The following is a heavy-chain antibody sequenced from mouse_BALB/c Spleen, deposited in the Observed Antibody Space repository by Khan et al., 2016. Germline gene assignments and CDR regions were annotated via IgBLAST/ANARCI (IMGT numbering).Heavy chain of an antibody. J-gene: IGHJ4*01. CDR3: ARNYEYDDYAMDY. CDR1: GYTFTSYY. V-gene: IGHV1S56*01. D-gene: IGHD2-4*01. Sequence: VQLQQSGPELVKPGASVRISCKASGYTFTSYYIHWVKQRPGQGLEWIGWIYPGNVNTKYNEKFKGKATLTADKSSSTAYMQLSSLTSEDSAVXFCARNYEYDDYAMDYWGQGTSVTVSS. CDR2: IYPGNVNT.